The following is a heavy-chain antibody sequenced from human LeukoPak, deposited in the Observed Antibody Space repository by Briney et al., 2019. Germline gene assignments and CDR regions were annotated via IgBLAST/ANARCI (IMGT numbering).Heavy chain of an antibody. V-gene: IGHV3-23*01. CDR1: GFTFINYA. CDR3: AKSPGGY. CDR2: ISSSGVGT. D-gene: IGHD3-16*01. Sequence: GGSLRLSCVTSGFTFINYAMTWVRQAPGKGLEWVSSISSSGVGTHYADSVKGRFTIYRDNSKHTLYLQMNSLRVEDTAVYYCAKSPGGYWGQGTLVTVSS. J-gene: IGHJ4*02.